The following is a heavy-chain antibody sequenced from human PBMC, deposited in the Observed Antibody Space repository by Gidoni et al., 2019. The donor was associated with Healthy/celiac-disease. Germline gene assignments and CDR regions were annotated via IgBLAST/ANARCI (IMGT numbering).Heavy chain of an antibody. J-gene: IGHJ4*02. V-gene: IGHV3-73*01. CDR3: TSSYVGLDY. Sequence: EVQLVESGGGLVQPGGSLKLSCAASGFTFSGSAMHWVRQASGKGLEWVGRIRSKANSYATAYAASVKGRFTISRDDSKNTAYLQMNSLKTEDTAVYYCTSSYVGLDYWGQGTLVTVSS. CDR2: IRSKANSYAT. D-gene: IGHD1-26*01. CDR1: GFTFSGSA.